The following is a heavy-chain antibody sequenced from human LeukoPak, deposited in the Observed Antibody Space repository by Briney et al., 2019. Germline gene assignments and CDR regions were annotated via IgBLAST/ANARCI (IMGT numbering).Heavy chain of an antibody. CDR1: GFTFSRYS. D-gene: IGHD3-10*02. V-gene: IGHV3-48*04. J-gene: IGHJ6*04. CDR2: ISSSGSTI. Sequence: GGSLRLSCEGSGFTFSRYSMNWVRQAPGKGLEWVSYISSSGSTIYYADSVKGRFTTSRDNAKNSLYLQMNSLRAEDTAVYYCAELGITMIGGVWGKGTTVTISS. CDR3: AELGITMIGGV.